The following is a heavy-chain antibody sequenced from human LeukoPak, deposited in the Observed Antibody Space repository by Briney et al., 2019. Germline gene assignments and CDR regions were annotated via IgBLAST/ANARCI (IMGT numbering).Heavy chain of an antibody. CDR1: GGSFSGNY. CDR2: INHSGST. Sequence: SETLSLTCAVYGGSFSGNYWSCIRQPPGKGLEWIGEINHSGSTNYNPSLKSRVTISVDTSKNQFSLKLSSVTAADTAVYYCARGDIPYYYYGMDVWGKGTTVTVSS. CDR3: ARGDIPYYYYGMDV. D-gene: IGHD2-15*01. V-gene: IGHV4-34*01. J-gene: IGHJ6*04.